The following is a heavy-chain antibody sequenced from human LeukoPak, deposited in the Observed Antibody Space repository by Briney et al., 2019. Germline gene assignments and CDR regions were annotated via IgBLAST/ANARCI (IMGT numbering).Heavy chain of an antibody. V-gene: IGHV4-39*01. J-gene: IGHJ4*02. CDR2: IYYSGST. CDR3: ARQLPSYYDFWSGYSSMYYFDY. CDR1: GGSISSSSYY. D-gene: IGHD3-3*01. Sequence: PSETLSLTCTVSGGSISSSSYYWGWIRQPPGKGLGWIGSIYYSGSTYYNPSLKSRVTISVDTSKNQFSLKLSSVTAADTAVYYCARQLPSYYDFWSGYSSMYYFDYWGQGTLVTVSS.